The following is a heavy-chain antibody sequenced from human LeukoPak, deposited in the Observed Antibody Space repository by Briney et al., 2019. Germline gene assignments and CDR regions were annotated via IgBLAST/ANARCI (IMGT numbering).Heavy chain of an antibody. V-gene: IGHV1-2*02. CDR3: AGVTGDFDY. CDR1: GGTFSSYA. Sequence: GASVKVSCKASGGTFSSYAISWVRQAPGQGLEWMGWINPNSGGTNYAQKFQGRVTMTRDTSISTAYMELSRLRSDDTAVYYCAGVTGDFDYWGQGTLVTVSS. J-gene: IGHJ4*02. CDR2: INPNSGGT. D-gene: IGHD7-27*01.